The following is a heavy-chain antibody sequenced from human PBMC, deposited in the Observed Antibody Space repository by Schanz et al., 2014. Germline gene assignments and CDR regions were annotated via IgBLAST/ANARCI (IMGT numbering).Heavy chain of an antibody. V-gene: IGHV3-30*04. CDR3: ARVQGYHDFWSGYYPPDY. CDR1: GFTFSIHY. J-gene: IGHJ4*02. D-gene: IGHD3-3*01. CDR2: ISSDGSYK. Sequence: VQLVESGGGLVQPGGSLRLSCAASGFTFSIHYMSWVRQAPGKGLEWVSLISSDGSYKHYADSVKGRFTISRDNSKNTLYLQMNSLRAEDTAVYYCARVQGYHDFWSGYYPPDYWGQGTLVTVSS.